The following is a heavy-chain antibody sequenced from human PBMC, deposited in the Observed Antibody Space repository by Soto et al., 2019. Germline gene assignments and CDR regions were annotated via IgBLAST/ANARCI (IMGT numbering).Heavy chain of an antibody. V-gene: IGHV3-13*01. CDR1: GFTFSNYD. Sequence: GGSLRLSCVASGFTFSNYDMHWVRQVTGKGLEWVSAIGTVGGANYPDSVKGRFTISREDAKNSLYLQMNGLRVEDTAVYYCARQPKGQRDLSSYHYYGMDVWGQGTTVTVSS. CDR3: ARQPKGQRDLSSYHYYGMDV. J-gene: IGHJ6*02. CDR2: IGTVGGA. D-gene: IGHD3-16*02.